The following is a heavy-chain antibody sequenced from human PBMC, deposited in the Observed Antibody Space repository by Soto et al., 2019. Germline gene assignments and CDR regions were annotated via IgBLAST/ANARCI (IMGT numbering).Heavy chain of an antibody. D-gene: IGHD3-10*02. CDR1: GFTFSSYG. V-gene: IGHV3-30*18. J-gene: IGHJ6*02. CDR3: EKDPLRGVRGVITYYYGMDV. CDR2: ISYDGSNK. Sequence: QVQRVESGGGVVQPGRSLRLSCAASGFTFSSYGMHWVRQAPGKGLEWVAVISYDGSNKYYADSVKGRFTISRDNSKNTLYLQMNSLRAEDTAVYYCEKDPLRGVRGVITYYYGMDVWGQGTKVTVSS.